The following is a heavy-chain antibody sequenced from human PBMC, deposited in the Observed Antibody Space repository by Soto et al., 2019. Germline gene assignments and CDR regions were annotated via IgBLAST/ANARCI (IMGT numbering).Heavy chain of an antibody. J-gene: IGHJ5*02. CDR3: ARVSGDGELLTWFDP. CDR2: IYYSGST. D-gene: IGHD3-10*01. V-gene: IGHV4-30-4*01. Sequence: NLSETLSLTCTVSGGSISSGDYYWSWIRQPPGKGLEWIGYIYYSGSTYYNPSLKSRVTISVDTSKNQFSLKLSSVTAADTAVYYCARVSGDGELLTWFDPWGQGTLVTVSS. CDR1: GGSISSGDYY.